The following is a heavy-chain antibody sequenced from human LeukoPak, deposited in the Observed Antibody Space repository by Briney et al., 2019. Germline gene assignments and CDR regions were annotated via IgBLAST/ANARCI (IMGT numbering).Heavy chain of an antibody. Sequence: PGGSLRLSCAASGFTFSSYAMSWVRQAPGKGLEWVSAISGSGGSTYYADSVKGRFTISRDNSKNTLYLQMNSLRAEDTAVYYCAKPQGLSRITMVRGAPYWFDPWGQGTLVTVSS. CDR3: AKPQGLSRITMVRGAPYWFDP. CDR1: GFTFSSYA. D-gene: IGHD3-10*01. V-gene: IGHV3-23*01. CDR2: ISGSGGST. J-gene: IGHJ5*02.